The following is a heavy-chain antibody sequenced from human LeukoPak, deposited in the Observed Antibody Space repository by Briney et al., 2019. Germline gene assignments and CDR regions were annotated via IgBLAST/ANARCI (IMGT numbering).Heavy chain of an antibody. V-gene: IGHV3-7*04. CDR2: IKQDESEK. CDR1: GSTFSSYS. J-gene: IGHJ4*02. D-gene: IGHD3-10*01. CDR3: ARYYGSGKYDS. Sequence: GGSLRLSCAASGSTFSSYSMNWVRQAPGKGLEWVANIKQDESEKYYVDSVKGRFTISRDNAKNSLYLQMNSLRAEDTAVYYCARYYGSGKYDSWGQGTLVTVSS.